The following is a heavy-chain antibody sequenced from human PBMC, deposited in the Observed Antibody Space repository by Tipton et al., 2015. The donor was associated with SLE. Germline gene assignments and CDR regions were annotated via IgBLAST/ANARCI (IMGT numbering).Heavy chain of an antibody. CDR1: GGSISSSSYY. D-gene: IGHD6-19*01. Sequence: PGLVKPSETLSLTCTVSGGSISSSSYYWGWIRQPPGKGLEWIGTIYYSGGTFYNPSLKSRVTISVDTSKSQFSLKLTSVTAADTAMYYCTRSMRGFSSGWYLDYWGQGTLVTVSS. CDR3: TRSMRGFSSGWYLDY. CDR2: IYYSGGT. J-gene: IGHJ4*02. V-gene: IGHV4-39*07.